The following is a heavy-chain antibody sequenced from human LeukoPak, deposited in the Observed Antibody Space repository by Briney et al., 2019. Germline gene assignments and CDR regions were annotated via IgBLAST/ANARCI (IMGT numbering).Heavy chain of an antibody. CDR1: GXTFTSYD. D-gene: IGHD3-10*01. J-gene: IGHJ4*02. CDR3: ARGQRYGSGSSTFDY. Sequence: CKASGXTFTSYDINCVRQATGQGLEWMGWMNPNSGNTGYAQKFQGRVTMTRNTSISTAYMELSSLRSEDTAVYYCARGQRYGSGSSTFDYWGQGTLVTVSS. CDR2: MNPNSGNT. V-gene: IGHV1-8*01.